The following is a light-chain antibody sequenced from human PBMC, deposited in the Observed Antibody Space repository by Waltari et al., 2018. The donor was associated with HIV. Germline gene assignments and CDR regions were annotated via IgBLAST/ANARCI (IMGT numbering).Light chain of an antibody. J-gene: IGLJ3*02. V-gene: IGLV4-69*02. CDR2: VNSDGRH. Sequence: QLVLTHSPSASASLGASVKLTCTLSTGHNHYAIAWHQQQPEKGPRYLMKVNSDGRHTKGDGISDRVSGSSSGAERHLIIASLQSEDEADYYCQTWVTGIRVFGGGTKLTGL. CDR1: TGHNHYA. CDR3: QTWVTGIRV.